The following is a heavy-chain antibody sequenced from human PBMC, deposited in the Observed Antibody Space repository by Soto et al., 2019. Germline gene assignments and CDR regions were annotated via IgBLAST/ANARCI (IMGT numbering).Heavy chain of an antibody. J-gene: IGHJ4*01. CDR2: LYWDDDK. D-gene: IGHD3-3*01. CDR1: RFSLTTSSGG. CDR3: AHRVLRTVFGLVTTTPIYFDF. Sequence: QITLNESGPTVVRPTETLTLTCRFSRFSLTTSSGGVGWIRQAPGKAPEWLALLYWDDDKRYSSSLKSRRTITKDTSKNPVVQTVSDLDTTETVTYYCAHRVLRTVFGLVTTTPIYFDFWGNGTPVAVSS. V-gene: IGHV2-5*02.